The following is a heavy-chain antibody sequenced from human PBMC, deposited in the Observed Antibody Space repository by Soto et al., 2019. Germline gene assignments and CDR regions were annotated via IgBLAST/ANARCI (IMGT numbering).Heavy chain of an antibody. D-gene: IGHD6-13*01. V-gene: IGHV6-1*01. CDR1: GDSASSNSAA. Sequence: SQTLSLTCDISGDSASSNSAAWNWIRPSPSRGLEWLGRTYYRSKWYNDYAVSVKSRITINPDTSKNQFSLQLNSVTPEDTAVYYCARVKQLVKGYYYYMDGWGKGTTVTVSS. CDR3: ARVKQLVKGYYYYMDG. CDR2: TYYRSKWYN. J-gene: IGHJ6*03.